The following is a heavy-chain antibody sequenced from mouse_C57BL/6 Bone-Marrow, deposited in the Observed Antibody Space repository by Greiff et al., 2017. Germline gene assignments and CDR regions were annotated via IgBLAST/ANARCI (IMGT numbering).Heavy chain of an antibody. CDR2: IDPSDSYT. J-gene: IGHJ3*01. V-gene: IGHV1-50*01. CDR1: GYTFTSYW. D-gene: IGHD1-1*01. Sequence: QVQLQQSGAELVKPGASVKLSCKASGYTFTSYWMQWVKQRPGQGLEWIGEIDPSDSYTNYNQKFKGKATLTVDTSSSTAYMQLSSLTSADSAVYYCARGAYYGSSYPFPYWGQGTLVTVSA. CDR3: ARGAYYGSSYPFPY.